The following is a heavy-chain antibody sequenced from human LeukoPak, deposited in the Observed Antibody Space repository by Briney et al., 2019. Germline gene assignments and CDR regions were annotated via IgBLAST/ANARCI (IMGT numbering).Heavy chain of an antibody. Sequence: AGGSLRLSCAASGFTFSDYWMAWVRQAPGKGLEWVANIWPDGSDKYHVDSVRGRFTISRDNAQNSLNLQMNSRRAEDSGVYYCGRWGVNAGLDRWGQGTLVIVSS. D-gene: IGHD3-10*01. CDR2: IWPDGSDK. J-gene: IGHJ5*02. V-gene: IGHV3-7*01. CDR1: GFTFSDYW. CDR3: GRWGVNAGLDR.